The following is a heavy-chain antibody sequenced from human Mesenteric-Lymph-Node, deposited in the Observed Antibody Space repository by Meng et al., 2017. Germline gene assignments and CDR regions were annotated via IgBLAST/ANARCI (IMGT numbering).Heavy chain of an antibody. J-gene: IGHJ5*02. D-gene: IGHD4-17*01. CDR2: ISYDGSNK. CDR3: ARASPNYGDYFNWFDP. CDR1: GFTFSSYA. Sequence: GESLKISCAASGFTFSSYAMHWVRQAPGKGLEWVAVISYDGSNKYYADSVKGRFTISRDNSKNTLYLQMNSPRAEDTAVYYCARASPNYGDYFNWFDPWGQGTLVTVSS. V-gene: IGHV3-30*04.